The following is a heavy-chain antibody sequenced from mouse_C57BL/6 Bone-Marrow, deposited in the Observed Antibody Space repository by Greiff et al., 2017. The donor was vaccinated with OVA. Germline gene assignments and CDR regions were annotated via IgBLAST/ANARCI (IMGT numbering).Heavy chain of an antibody. Sequence: VQLQQSGPGLVAPSQSLSITCTVSGFSLTSYGVHWVRQPPGKGLEWLVVIWSDGSTTYNSALKSRLSISKDNSKSQVFLKMNSLQTDDTAMYYCAREDLRDYAMDYWGQGTSVTVSS. CDR1: GFSLTSYG. CDR2: IWSDGST. V-gene: IGHV2-6*03. J-gene: IGHJ4*01. D-gene: IGHD1-1*01. CDR3: AREDLRDYAMDY.